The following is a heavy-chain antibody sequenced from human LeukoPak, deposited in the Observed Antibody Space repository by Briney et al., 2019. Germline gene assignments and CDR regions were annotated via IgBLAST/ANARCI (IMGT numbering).Heavy chain of an antibody. J-gene: IGHJ4*02. CDR2: INVDSGDT. Sequence: GASVKVSCMASGYTFTGHYMHWVRQAPGQGLEWVGWINVDSGDTSSAQKFQGRVTMTRDTSISTAYMELSSLRSDDTAVYYCGRDAGDGYNPADYWGQGTLVTVSS. D-gene: IGHD5-24*01. CDR1: GYTFTGHY. V-gene: IGHV1-2*02. CDR3: GRDAGDGYNPADY.